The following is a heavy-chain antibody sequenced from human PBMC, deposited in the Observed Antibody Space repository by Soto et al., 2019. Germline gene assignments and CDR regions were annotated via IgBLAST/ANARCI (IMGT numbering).Heavy chain of an antibody. Sequence: SVKVSCKASGGTFSSYTISWVRQAPGQGLEWMGRIIPILGIANYAQKFQGRVTITADKSTSTAYMELRSLRSEDTAMYYCARLWIAATGGWFDPWGQGTLVTVSS. D-gene: IGHD6-13*01. CDR3: ARLWIAATGGWFDP. CDR1: GGTFSSYT. V-gene: IGHV1-69*02. J-gene: IGHJ5*02. CDR2: IIPILGIA.